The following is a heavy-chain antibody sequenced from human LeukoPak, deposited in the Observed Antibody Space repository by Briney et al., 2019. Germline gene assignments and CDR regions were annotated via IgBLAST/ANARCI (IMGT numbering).Heavy chain of an antibody. J-gene: IGHJ5*02. CDR3: ARGAKFRSYGSGTYYTSLPFDP. CDR2: INTGNGNT. Sequence: GASVKVSCKASGYTFTSYTMHWVRQAPGQRLEWMGWINTGNGNTKYSQEFQGGVTITRDTSASTAYMELSSLRSEDMAVYYCARGAKFRSYGSGTYYTSLPFDPWGQGTLVTVSS. CDR1: GYTFTSYT. V-gene: IGHV1-3*03. D-gene: IGHD3-10*01.